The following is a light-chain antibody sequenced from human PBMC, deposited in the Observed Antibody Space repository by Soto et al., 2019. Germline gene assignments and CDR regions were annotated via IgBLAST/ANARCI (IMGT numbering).Light chain of an antibody. CDR3: QHFGTTPWT. Sequence: DIVLTQSPGTLSVSPGERATLSCRASQSFSSNSLAWYQQKPGQAPRLLIYGTSSRATGVPDRFSGSGSGTDFTLTINRLEPEDFAVYYCQHFGTTPWTFDQGTKVEIK. CDR1: QSFSSNS. J-gene: IGKJ1*01. V-gene: IGKV3-20*01. CDR2: GTS.